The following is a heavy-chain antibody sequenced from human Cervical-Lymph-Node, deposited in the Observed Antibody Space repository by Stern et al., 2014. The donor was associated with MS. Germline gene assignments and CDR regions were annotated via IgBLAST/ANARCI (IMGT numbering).Heavy chain of an antibody. CDR3: ARQGNYHDSHAFDI. CDR2: ISPGDSDT. Sequence: EVQLLESGAEVKKPGESLRISCKGAGYSFSSHWIAWVRQKPGKGLEWMGIISPGDSDTRHRPSFQGHVSISVDKSSSTAYLQWSSLTDSDTAIYYCARQGNYHDSHAFDIWGQGTMVIVSS. D-gene: IGHD3-22*01. J-gene: IGHJ3*02. V-gene: IGHV5-51*01. CDR1: GYSFSSHW.